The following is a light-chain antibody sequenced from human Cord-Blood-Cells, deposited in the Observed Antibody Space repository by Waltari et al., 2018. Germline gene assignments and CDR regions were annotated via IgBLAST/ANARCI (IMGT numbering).Light chain of an antibody. CDR3: NSRDSSGNHLVV. J-gene: IGLJ2*01. CDR2: GKN. CDR1: SLRSYY. V-gene: IGLV3-19*01. Sequence: SSELTQAPAVSVALGQTVRITCQGDSLRSYYASWYQQKPGPAPVLVIYGKNNRPSGIPDRFSGSSSGNTASLTITGAQAEDEADYYCNSRDSSGNHLVVFGGGTKLTVL.